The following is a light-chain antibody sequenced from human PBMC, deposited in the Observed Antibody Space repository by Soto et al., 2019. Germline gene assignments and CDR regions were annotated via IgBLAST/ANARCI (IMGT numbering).Light chain of an antibody. J-gene: IGKJ1*01. CDR1: QSVGND. CDR2: GAS. Sequence: DIVMTQSPASLSVSPGEGVSLSCRASQSVGNDVAWYQQIPGQAPRLLIYGASTRATRVPARFTGSGSGTDFTLTISSLQSEDFAVYYCQQYYNWPPAWTFGQGTRVDIK. CDR3: QQYYNWPPAWT. V-gene: IGKV3-15*01.